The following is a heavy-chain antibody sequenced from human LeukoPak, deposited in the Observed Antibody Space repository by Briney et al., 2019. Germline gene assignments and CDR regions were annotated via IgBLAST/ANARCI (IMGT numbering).Heavy chain of an antibody. CDR2: ISGSGGST. J-gene: IGHJ4*02. CDR3: AKASSGYYYFDY. CDR1: GFTFSSYA. D-gene: IGHD3-22*01. V-gene: IGHV3-23*01. Sequence: PGGSLRLSCAASGFTFSSYAMSWVRKAPGKGLEWVSAISGSGGSTYYADSVKGRFTISRDNSKNTLYLQMNSLRAEDTAVYYCAKASSGYYYFDYWGQGTLVTVSS.